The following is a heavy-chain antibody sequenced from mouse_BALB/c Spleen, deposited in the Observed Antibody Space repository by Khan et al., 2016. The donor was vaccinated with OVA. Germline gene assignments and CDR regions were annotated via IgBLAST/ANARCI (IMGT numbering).Heavy chain of an antibody. CDR3: ARRNYFGYTFAY. Sequence: QVQLKQSGAELARPGASVKLSCKASGYTFTDYYINWVKQRTGQGLEGIGEISPGSGDTYYNEKLKGMATLTAGKTPSTVYMQLSSLTAEASAVYFFARRNYFGYTFAYWGQGTLVTVSA. CDR1: GYTFTDYY. D-gene: IGHD1-2*01. J-gene: IGHJ3*01. CDR2: ISPGSGDT. V-gene: IGHV1-77*01.